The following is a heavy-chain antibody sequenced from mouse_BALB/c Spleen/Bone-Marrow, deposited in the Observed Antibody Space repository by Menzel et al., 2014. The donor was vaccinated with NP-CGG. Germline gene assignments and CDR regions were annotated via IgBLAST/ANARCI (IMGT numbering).Heavy chain of an antibody. CDR2: INPGSGGA. CDR3: AREWTARAVDY. CDR1: GYAFTNYL. D-gene: IGHD3-2*01. J-gene: IGHJ2*01. V-gene: IGHV1-54*01. Sequence: QVQLQQSGAELARPGTSVKVSCKASGYAFTNYLMEWVKQRPVQGLEWIGVINPGSGGANYNAKFKGKATLTADKSSSTAYMQLSSLTSDDSAVYFCAREWTARAVDYWGQGTTLTVSS.